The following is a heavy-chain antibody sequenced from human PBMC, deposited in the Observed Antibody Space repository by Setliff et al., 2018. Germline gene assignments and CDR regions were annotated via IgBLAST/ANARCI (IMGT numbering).Heavy chain of an antibody. Sequence: PSETLSLTCTVSGGSVSATSYYWGWIRQPPGKGLECIGSIYYTGRAYYNPSLGSRVTISVDTSRNQFYLKVDSVTAADTAIYYCARSLVGATYSVYFDYWGQGALVTVSS. J-gene: IGHJ4*02. CDR1: GGSVSATSYY. D-gene: IGHD1-26*01. V-gene: IGHV4-39*01. CDR3: ARSLVGATYSVYFDY. CDR2: IYYTGRA.